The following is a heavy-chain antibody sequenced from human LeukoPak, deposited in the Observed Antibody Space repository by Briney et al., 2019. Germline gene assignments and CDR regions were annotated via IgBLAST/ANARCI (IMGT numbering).Heavy chain of an antibody. V-gene: IGHV4-34*01. CDR1: GGSFSGYY. CDR2: INHSGST. Sequence: SETLSLTCAVYGGSFSGYYWSWIRQPPGKGLEWIGEINHSGSTNYNPSLKSRVTTSVDTSKNQFSLKLSSVTAADTAVYYCARKRALNAFDIWGQGTMVTVSS. J-gene: IGHJ3*02. CDR3: ARKRALNAFDI. D-gene: IGHD3-16*01.